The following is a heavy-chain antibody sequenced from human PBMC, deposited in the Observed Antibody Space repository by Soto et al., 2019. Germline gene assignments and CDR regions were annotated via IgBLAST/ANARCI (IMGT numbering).Heavy chain of an antibody. J-gene: IGHJ4*02. Sequence: QVQLQESGPGLVKPSETLSLTCTVSGGSINSYYWSWIRQPPGKGLEWIGHIYYSGSTNYNPSLKSRVNISVDTSKNQFSLKLSSVTAADTAVYYCARRDGTLFDYWGQGTLVTVSS. CDR2: IYYSGST. CDR3: ARRDGTLFDY. D-gene: IGHD1-1*01. CDR1: GGSINSYY. V-gene: IGHV4-59*08.